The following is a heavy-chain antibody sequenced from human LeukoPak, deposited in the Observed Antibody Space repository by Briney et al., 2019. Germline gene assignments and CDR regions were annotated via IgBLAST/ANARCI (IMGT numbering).Heavy chain of an antibody. Sequence: TGGSLRLSCAASGFTFTDYAMSWVRQAPGKGPEWVSGISGSGGNTYYADFVKGRFTISRDNTKNTLYLHMNSLRAEDTAVYYCARSSYSSSSSVWGQGTMVTVSS. CDR3: ARSSYSSSSSV. CDR2: ISGSGGNT. CDR1: GFTFTDYA. J-gene: IGHJ3*01. D-gene: IGHD6-6*01. V-gene: IGHV3-23*01.